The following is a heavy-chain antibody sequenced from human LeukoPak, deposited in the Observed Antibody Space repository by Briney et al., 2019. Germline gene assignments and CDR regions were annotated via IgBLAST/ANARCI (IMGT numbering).Heavy chain of an antibody. CDR3: ARKYYYGSRTFDP. D-gene: IGHD3-10*01. CDR2: IYYSGSA. V-gene: IGHV4-30-4*01. Sequence: SETLSLTCTVSGDSIGSYYWSWIRQPPGKGLEWIGYIYYSGSAYYNPSLKSRPTISVDTSKNQFSLKLSSVTAADTAMYYCARKYYYGSRTFDPWGQGTLVTVSS. CDR1: GDSIGSYY. J-gene: IGHJ5*02.